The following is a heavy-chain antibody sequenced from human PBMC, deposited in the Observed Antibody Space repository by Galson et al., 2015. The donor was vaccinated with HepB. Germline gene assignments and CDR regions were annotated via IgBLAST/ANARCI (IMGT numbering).Heavy chain of an antibody. D-gene: IGHD1-7*01. CDR2: IFSSGST. J-gene: IGHJ4*02. CDR1: GGSLSNYY. Sequence: SETLSLTCSVSGGSLSNYYWSWIRQPAGKGLEWIGRIFSSGSTKCNPSLKSRVTMSVDTSKNQFSLRLSSVTAADTAVYYCARGRDDWNYGDFDYWGQGTLVTVSS. CDR3: ARGRDDWNYGDFDY. V-gene: IGHV4-4*07.